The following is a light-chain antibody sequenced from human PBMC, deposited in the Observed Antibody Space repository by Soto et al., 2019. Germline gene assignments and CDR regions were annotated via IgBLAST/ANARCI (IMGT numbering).Light chain of an antibody. CDR3: QSYASSLSNHV. Sequence: PRAVSEARVHSVTICCTSTSSDIGAGNDVHWYQQLPGAAPKLLIYSNAIRPSGVPDRISGSKSGTSASLAITGLRAEDEADYYCQSYASSLSNHVFGTGTKITAL. CDR2: SNA. V-gene: IGLV1-40*01. J-gene: IGLJ1*01. CDR1: SSDIGAGND.